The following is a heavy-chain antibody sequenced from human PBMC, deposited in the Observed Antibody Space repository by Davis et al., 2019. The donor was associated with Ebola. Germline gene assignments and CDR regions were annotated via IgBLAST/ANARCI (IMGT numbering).Heavy chain of an antibody. D-gene: IGHD3-3*01. Sequence: PGGSLRLSCAASGFTFSSYSMNWVRQAPGKGLEWVSSISSSSSYIYYADSVKGRFTISRDNAKNSLYLQMNSLRAEDTAVYYCARGSITIFGVVTHWGQGTLVTVSS. CDR1: GFTFSSYS. V-gene: IGHV3-21*01. CDR3: ARGSITIFGVVTH. J-gene: IGHJ4*02. CDR2: ISSSSSYI.